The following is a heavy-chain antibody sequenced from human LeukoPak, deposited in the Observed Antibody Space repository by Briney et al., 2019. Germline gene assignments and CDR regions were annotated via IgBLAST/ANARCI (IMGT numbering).Heavy chain of an antibody. J-gene: IGHJ5*02. D-gene: IGHD4-11*01. CDR1: GGTFSSYA. CDR3: ARDMSSNDYSTRWFDP. CDR2: IIPIFGTA. Sequence: SVKVSCKASGGTFSSYAMSWVRQAPGQGLEWMGGIIPIFGTANYAQKFQGRVTITTDESTSTAYMELSSLRSEDTAVYYCARDMSSNDYSTRWFDPWGQGTLVTVSS. V-gene: IGHV1-69*05.